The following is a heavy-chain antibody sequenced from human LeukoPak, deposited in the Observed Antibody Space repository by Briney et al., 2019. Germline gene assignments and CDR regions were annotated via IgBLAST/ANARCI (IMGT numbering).Heavy chain of an antibody. V-gene: IGHV4-34*01. CDR2: INHSGST. CDR3: ARGTPPHYYYYYYIDV. CDR1: GGSFSGYY. J-gene: IGHJ6*03. Sequence: SETLSLTCAVYGGSFSGYYWSWIRQPPGKGLEWIGEINHSGSTNYNPSLKSRVTISVDTSKNQFSLKLSSVTATDTAVYYCARGTPPHYYYYYYIDVWGKGTTVTVSS.